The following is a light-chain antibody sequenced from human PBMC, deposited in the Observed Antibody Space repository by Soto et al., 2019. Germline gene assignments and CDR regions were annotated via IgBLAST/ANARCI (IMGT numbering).Light chain of an antibody. CDR1: QSVSSY. CDR3: QQSSKWPLT. CDR2: DAS. J-gene: IGKJ4*01. Sequence: ELVLTQSPATLSLSPGXRATLSCRASQSVSSYLAWYQQKPGQAPRLLIYDASNRATGIPARFSGSGSGTDFTLTISSLEPEDFAVYYCQQSSKWPLTFGGGTKVDIK. V-gene: IGKV3-11*01.